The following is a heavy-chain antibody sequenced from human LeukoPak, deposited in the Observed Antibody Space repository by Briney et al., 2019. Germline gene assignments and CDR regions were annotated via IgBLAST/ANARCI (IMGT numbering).Heavy chain of an antibody. CDR3: AKGSYGGNSGYFDY. J-gene: IGHJ4*02. CDR2: ISGSGGST. D-gene: IGHD4-23*01. CDR1: GFTFSSYA. V-gene: IGHV3-23*01. Sequence: PGGSLRLSCAASGFTFSSYAMSWVRQAPGKGLEWVSAISGSGGSTYYADSVKGRFTISRDNSKNTLYLHMNSLRAEDTAVYYCAKGSYGGNSGYFDYWGQGTLVTVSS.